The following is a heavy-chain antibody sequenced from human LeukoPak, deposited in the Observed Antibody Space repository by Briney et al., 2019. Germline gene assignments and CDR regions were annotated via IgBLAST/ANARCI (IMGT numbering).Heavy chain of an antibody. CDR1: GFTFSSCA. V-gene: IGHV3-23*01. D-gene: IGHD5-12*01. Sequence: GGSLRLSCAASGFTFSSCAMSWVRQAPGKGLEWVSAISGSGGSTYYADSVKGRFTISRDNSKNTLYLQMNSLRAEDTAVYYCANSGSGYYFDYWGQGTLVTVSS. CDR3: ANSGSGYYFDY. CDR2: ISGSGGST. J-gene: IGHJ4*02.